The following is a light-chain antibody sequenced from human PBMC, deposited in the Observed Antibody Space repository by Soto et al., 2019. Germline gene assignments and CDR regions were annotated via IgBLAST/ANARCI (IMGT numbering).Light chain of an antibody. J-gene: IGKJ3*01. V-gene: IGKV3-15*01. CDR1: QSVSGN. Sequence: EIVMTQSPATLSVSPGERATLSCRASQSVSGNLAWYQQKPGQAPRLLIYGASTRATGIPARFSGSGSGTEFTLTISRLEPEDFAVYYCQQYGGSPFTFGPGTKVDIK. CDR3: QQYGGSPFT. CDR2: GAS.